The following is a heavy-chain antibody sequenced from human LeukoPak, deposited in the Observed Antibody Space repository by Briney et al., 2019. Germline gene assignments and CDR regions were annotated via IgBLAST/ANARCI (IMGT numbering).Heavy chain of an antibody. Sequence: PSETLSLTCAVYGGSFSGYYWNWIRQPPGKGLEWIGEINHSGSTNYNPSLKSRVTISVDTSKNDFSLKLSSVTAADTAVYYCARGRHYDILTGYYNVRYFDYWGQRTLVTVSS. CDR3: ARGRHYDILTGYYNVRYFDY. J-gene: IGHJ4*02. V-gene: IGHV4-34*01. CDR2: INHSGST. D-gene: IGHD3-9*01. CDR1: GGSFSGYY.